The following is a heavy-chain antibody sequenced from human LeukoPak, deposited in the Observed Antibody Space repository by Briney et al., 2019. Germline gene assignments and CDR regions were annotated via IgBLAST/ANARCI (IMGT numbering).Heavy chain of an antibody. CDR2: IYHSGST. Sequence: SETLSLTCAVSGYSISSGYYWGWIRQPPGKGLEWIGSIYHSGSTYCNPSLKSRVTISVDTSKNQFSLKLSSVTAADTAVYYCARISGSYYIDYWGQGTLVTVSS. J-gene: IGHJ4*02. CDR1: GYSISSGYY. CDR3: ARISGSYYIDY. V-gene: IGHV4-38-2*01. D-gene: IGHD1-26*01.